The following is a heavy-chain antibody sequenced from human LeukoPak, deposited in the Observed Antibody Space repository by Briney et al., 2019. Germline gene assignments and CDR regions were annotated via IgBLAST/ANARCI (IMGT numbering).Heavy chain of an antibody. CDR3: ARLYSAYCFGSGYFDL. D-gene: IGHD3-10*01. Sequence: GESLKTSCRGSGYSFTSYWIAWVRQIPGKGLGWMGIIYPGDSDTRYSPSFQGQVTISADQSISTAYLKWSCLKASDTAMYYCARLYSAYCFGSGYFDLWGRGTLVTVSS. J-gene: IGHJ2*01. V-gene: IGHV5-51*01. CDR2: IYPGDSDT. CDR1: GYSFTSYW.